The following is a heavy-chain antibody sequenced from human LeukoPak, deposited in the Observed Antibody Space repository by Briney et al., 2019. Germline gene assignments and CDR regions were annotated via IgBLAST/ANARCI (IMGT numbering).Heavy chain of an antibody. Sequence: SETLSLTCTVSGGSISSSSYYWGWIRQPPGKGLEWIGSIYYSGSTYYNPSLKSRVTISVDTSKNQFSLKLSSVTAADTAVYYCARASFYSSSWYKAWYYDYWGQGTLVTVSS. J-gene: IGHJ4*02. CDR2: IYYSGST. CDR1: GGSISSSSYY. CDR3: ARASFYSSSWYKAWYYDY. V-gene: IGHV4-39*07. D-gene: IGHD6-13*01.